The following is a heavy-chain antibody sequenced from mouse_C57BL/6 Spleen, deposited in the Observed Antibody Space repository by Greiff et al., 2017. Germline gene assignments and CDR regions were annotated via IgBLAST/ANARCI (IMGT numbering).Heavy chain of an antibody. Sequence: QVQLQQPGAELVKPGASVKLSCKASGYTFTSYWMQWVKQRPGQGLEWIGEIDPSDSYTNYNQKFKGKATLTVDTSSSTAYMQLSSLTSEDSAVYYCARGYYGSSPPYAMDYWGQGTSVTVSS. V-gene: IGHV1-50*01. CDR2: IDPSDSYT. D-gene: IGHD1-1*01. CDR1: GYTFTSYW. CDR3: ARGYYGSSPPYAMDY. J-gene: IGHJ4*01.